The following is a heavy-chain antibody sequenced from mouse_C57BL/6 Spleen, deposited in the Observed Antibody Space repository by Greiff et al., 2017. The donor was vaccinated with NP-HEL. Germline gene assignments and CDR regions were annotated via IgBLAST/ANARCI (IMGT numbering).Heavy chain of an antibody. CDR1: GFSLTSYG. J-gene: IGHJ4*01. Sequence: VKVVESGPGLVQPSQSLSITCTVSGFSLTSYGVHWVRQSPGKGLEWLGVIWRGGSTDYNAAFMSRLSITKDNSKSQVFFKMNSLQADDTAIYYCANYYGSSYYAMDYWGQGTSVTVSS. CDR3: ANYYGSSYYAMDY. D-gene: IGHD1-1*01. V-gene: IGHV2-5*01. CDR2: IWRGGST.